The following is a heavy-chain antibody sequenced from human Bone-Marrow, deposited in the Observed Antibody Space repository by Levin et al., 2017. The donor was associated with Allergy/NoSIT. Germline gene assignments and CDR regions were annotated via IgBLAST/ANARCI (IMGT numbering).Heavy chain of an antibody. Sequence: QPGGSLRLSCAASGFTFSSYAMSWVRQAPGRGLEWVSAISGTNTYYADSAKGRFIISRDNSKNTLYLQMNSLRAEDTAVYYCAKDPLGYCSGGACYFDYWGQGTLVTVSS. V-gene: IGHV3-23*01. D-gene: IGHD2-15*01. CDR2: ISGTNT. J-gene: IGHJ4*02. CDR3: AKDPLGYCSGGACYFDY. CDR1: GFTFSSYA.